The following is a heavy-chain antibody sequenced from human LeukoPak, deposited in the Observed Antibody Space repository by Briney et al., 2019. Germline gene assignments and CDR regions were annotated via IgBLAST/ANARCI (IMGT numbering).Heavy chain of an antibody. J-gene: IGHJ2*01. CDR1: GFTFSSYD. CDR2: ISTAGDT. Sequence: PGGSLRLSCAASGFTFSSYDMHWVRQAPGKGLEWVSAISTAGDTYYPGSVKGRFTISRENAKNSLYLQMNSLRAGDTAVYYCARVGDSSGYYFGPDWYLDLWGRGTLVTVSS. D-gene: IGHD3-22*01. V-gene: IGHV3-13*01. CDR3: ARVGDSSGYYFGPDWYLDL.